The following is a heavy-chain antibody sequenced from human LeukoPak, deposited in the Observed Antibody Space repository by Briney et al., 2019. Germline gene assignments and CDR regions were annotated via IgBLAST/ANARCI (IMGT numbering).Heavy chain of an antibody. J-gene: IGHJ2*01. D-gene: IGHD1-26*01. CDR1: GIIFRYYA. CDR2: ISSDGGST. Sequence: GGSLRLSCAASGIIFRYYAMHWVRQGPGKGLECISTISSDGGSTYYANSVKGRFTISRDNSKNTLYLQMGSLRAEDMAVYYCARGRQGAKTRYFDLWGRGTRVTVSS. V-gene: IGHV3-64*01. CDR3: ARGRQGAKTRYFDL.